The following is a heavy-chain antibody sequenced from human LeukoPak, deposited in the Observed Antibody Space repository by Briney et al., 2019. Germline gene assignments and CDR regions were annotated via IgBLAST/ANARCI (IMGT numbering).Heavy chain of an antibody. D-gene: IGHD3-3*01. J-gene: IGHJ4*02. V-gene: IGHV3-23*01. Sequence: GGSLRLSCTASGFTFGDYAMNWVRQAPGKGLEWVSGISGSGGSTDYADSLKGRFTISRDNSKNTLYLQMNSLRAEDTAVYYCAKTPVRRFPLYFDYWGQGTLVTVSS. CDR1: GFTFGDYA. CDR3: AKTPVRRFPLYFDY. CDR2: ISGSGGST.